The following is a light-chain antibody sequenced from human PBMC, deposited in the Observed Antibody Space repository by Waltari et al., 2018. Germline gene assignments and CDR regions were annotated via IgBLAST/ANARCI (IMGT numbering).Light chain of an antibody. CDR1: RSINNW. CDR2: KAS. V-gene: IGKV1-5*03. CDR3: QQYQHYPLT. Sequence: DIQMTQSPSTLSASVGDRVTIPCRASRSINNWLAWYQQKPGKAPKVLIYKASSLESGVPSRFDGSVSGTEFTLTISSLQPDDFATYYCQQYQHYPLTFGQGTKVEIK. J-gene: IGKJ1*01.